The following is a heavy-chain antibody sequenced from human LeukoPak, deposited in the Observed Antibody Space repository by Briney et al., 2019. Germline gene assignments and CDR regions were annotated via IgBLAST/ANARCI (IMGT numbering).Heavy chain of an antibody. CDR1: GYSISSGYY. CDR3: ARKYCSTTNCFAGKAFDI. Sequence: SETLSLTCAVSGYSISSGYYWGWIRQPPGKGLEWIGSISHSGITHYNPSLKSRVTISIDTSKNQFSLKLSSVTAADTAVHYCARKYCSTTNCFAGKAFDIWGQGTMVTVSS. D-gene: IGHD2-2*01. CDR2: ISHSGIT. J-gene: IGHJ3*02. V-gene: IGHV4-38-2*01.